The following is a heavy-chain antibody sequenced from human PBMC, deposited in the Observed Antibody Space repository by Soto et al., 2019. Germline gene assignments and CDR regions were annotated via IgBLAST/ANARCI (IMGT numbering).Heavy chain of an antibody. V-gene: IGHV3-21*01. CDR1: GLTFSSYS. J-gene: IGHJ6*02. CDR2: ISSSSYI. Sequence: PAWSLRLSCAASGLTFSSYSMNWVRQAPGKGLEWVSSISSSSYIYYADSVKGRFTISRDNAKNSLYLQMNSLRAEDTAVYYCARDKVVPAAYYGMDVWGQGTTVTVSS. D-gene: IGHD2-2*01. CDR3: ARDKVVPAAYYGMDV.